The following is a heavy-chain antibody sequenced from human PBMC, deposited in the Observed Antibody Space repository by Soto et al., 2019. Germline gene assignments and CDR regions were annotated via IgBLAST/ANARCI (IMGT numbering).Heavy chain of an antibody. Sequence: SETLSLTCTVSGGSISSSSYYWGWIRQPPGKGLEWIGSIYYSGSTYYNPSLKSRVTISVDTSKNQFSLKLSSVTAADTAVYYCAARGATVDYWGQGTLVTVSS. CDR2: IYYSGST. CDR3: AARGATVDY. CDR1: GGSISSSSYY. V-gene: IGHV4-39*01. J-gene: IGHJ4*02.